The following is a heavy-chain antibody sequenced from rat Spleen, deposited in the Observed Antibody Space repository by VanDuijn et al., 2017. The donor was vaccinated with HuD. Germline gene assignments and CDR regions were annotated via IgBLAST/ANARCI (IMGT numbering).Heavy chain of an antibody. D-gene: IGHD4-4*01. CDR3: ARRGNSVFWNFDF. V-gene: IGHV5-25*01. Sequence: EVQLVESGGGLVQPGRSLKLSCAASGFTFSNYYMAWVRQAPTKGLEWVASITNTGGSTYYPDSVKGRFTISRDNAKSTLYLQMNSLRSEDTATYYCARRGNSVFWNFDFWGPGTMVSVSS. J-gene: IGHJ1*01. CDR1: GFTFSNYY. CDR2: ITNTGGST.